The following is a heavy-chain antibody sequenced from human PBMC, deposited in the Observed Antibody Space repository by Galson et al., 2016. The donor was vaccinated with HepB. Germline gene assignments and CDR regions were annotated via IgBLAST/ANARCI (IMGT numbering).Heavy chain of an antibody. D-gene: IGHD4/OR15-4a*01. CDR1: GYTFTSFG. J-gene: IGHJ3*02. Sequence: SVKVSCKASGYTFTSFGISWVRQAPGQGLEWMGWVSPYNFDSKYAQKFQGRLSMATDRSANSAFMELTSLTSDDTAIYYCVRDRGATGWLEAIDIWGQGTMVIVSS. CDR2: VSPYNFDS. CDR3: VRDRGATGWLEAIDI. V-gene: IGHV1-18*01.